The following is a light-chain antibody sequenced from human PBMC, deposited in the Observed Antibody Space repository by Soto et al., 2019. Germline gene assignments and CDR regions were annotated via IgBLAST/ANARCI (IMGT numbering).Light chain of an antibody. CDR3: SSYTSTGHVV. J-gene: IGLJ2*01. CDR2: EVS. CDR1: SSDVGGYNY. Sequence: QSALAQPASVSGSPGQSITIPCTGTSSDVGGYNYVSWYQQYPGKAPTLAIYEVSNRPSAVSNRFSGSKPGKTASLIISGLQAADEAEYYCSSYTSTGHVVFGGGTKVTVL. V-gene: IGLV2-14*01.